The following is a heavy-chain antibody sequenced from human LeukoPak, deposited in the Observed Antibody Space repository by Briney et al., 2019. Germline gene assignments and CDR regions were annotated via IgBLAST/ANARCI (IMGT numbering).Heavy chain of an antibody. CDR1: GFTFSSYS. Sequence: GGSLRLSCAASGFTFSSYSMNWVRQAPGKGLEWVSSISSSSYIYYADSVKGRFTISRDNAKNSLYLQMNSLRAEDTAVYYCARDSAIVVVPAAPDYWGQGTLVTVSS. CDR3: ARDSAIVVVPAAPDY. CDR2: ISSSSYI. J-gene: IGHJ4*02. V-gene: IGHV3-21*01. D-gene: IGHD2-2*01.